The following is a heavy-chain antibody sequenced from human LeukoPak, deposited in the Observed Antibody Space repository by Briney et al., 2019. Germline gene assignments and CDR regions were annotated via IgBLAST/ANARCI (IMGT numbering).Heavy chain of an antibody. CDR3: ARLIVVVAATPPEDAFDI. D-gene: IGHD2-15*01. CDR2: MSYDGSNR. CDR1: GFTFSSYG. V-gene: IGHV3-30*03. Sequence: GRSLRLSCAASGFTFSSYGMHWVRQAPGKGLEWVAVMSYDGSNRYYADSVKGRFTISRDNSKNTLYLQMNSLRAEDTAVYYCARLIVVVAATPPEDAFDIWGQGTMVTVSS. J-gene: IGHJ3*02.